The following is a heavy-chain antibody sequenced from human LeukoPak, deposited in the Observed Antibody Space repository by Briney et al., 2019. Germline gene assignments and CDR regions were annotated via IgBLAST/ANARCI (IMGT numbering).Heavy chain of an antibody. Sequence: GGSLRLSCAASGFTFSSYSMNRVRQAPGKGLEWVSSISSSSSYIYYADSVKGRFTISRDNAKNSLYLQMNSLRAEDTAVYYCARDLAVVTSGDYWGQGTLVTVSS. D-gene: IGHD3-22*01. J-gene: IGHJ4*02. V-gene: IGHV3-21*01. CDR2: ISSSSSYI. CDR3: ARDLAVVTSGDY. CDR1: GFTFSSYS.